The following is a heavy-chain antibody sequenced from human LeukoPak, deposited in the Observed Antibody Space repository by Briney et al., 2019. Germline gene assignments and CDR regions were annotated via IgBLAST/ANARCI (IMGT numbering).Heavy chain of an antibody. J-gene: IGHJ4*02. V-gene: IGHV3-7*01. CDR3: AREGITAAADY. Sequence: GGSLRLSCAASGFIFTDYWMYWVRQAPGRGLAWVANIKEDGSEKNYVDSVKGRFTISRDNAKNSLYLQLNSLRAEDTAVYYCAREGITAAADYWGQGTLVTVSS. D-gene: IGHD6-13*01. CDR2: IKEDGSEK. CDR1: GFIFTDYW.